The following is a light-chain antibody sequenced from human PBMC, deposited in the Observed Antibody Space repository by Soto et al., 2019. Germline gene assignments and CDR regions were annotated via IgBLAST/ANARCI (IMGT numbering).Light chain of an antibody. V-gene: IGKV1-39*01. J-gene: IGKJ4*01. CDR1: QSISSY. CDR2: AAS. CDR3: QQVNVYPST. Sequence: DIQMTQSPSSLSASVGDRVTLTCRASQSISSYLNWYQQKPGKAPKVLIYAASSLQSGVPSRFSGSGSGTDFTLTIDGLQPEDFATYYCQQVNVYPSTFGGGTKVDIK.